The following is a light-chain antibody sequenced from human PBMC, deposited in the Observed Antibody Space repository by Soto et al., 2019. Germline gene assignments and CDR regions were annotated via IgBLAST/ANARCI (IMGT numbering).Light chain of an antibody. V-gene: IGKV1-33*01. J-gene: IGKJ5*01. CDR1: QNINNY. CDR3: QQYDNLLIT. Sequence: DIQMTQSPSSLSASVGDRVTITCQASQNINNYLNWYQQKPGRAPKLLIYDASNLEAGVPSRFRGSGSGTDFTFTISSLQPEDIATYYCQQYDNLLITFGQGTRLEIK. CDR2: DAS.